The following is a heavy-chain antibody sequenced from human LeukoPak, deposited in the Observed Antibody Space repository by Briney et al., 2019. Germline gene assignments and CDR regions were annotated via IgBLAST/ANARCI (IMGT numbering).Heavy chain of an antibody. CDR2: IYPGDSDA. CDR3: ARRRDLYSGSYYPFDY. D-gene: IGHD1-26*01. Sequence: GASVKVSCKASGYSFADYYMHWVRQAPGQGLELMGIIYPGDSDARYSPSFQGQVTISSDKSISTAYLQWSSLKASDTAMYYCARRRDLYSGSYYPFDYWGQGTLVTVSS. V-gene: IGHV5-51*01. CDR1: GYSFADYY. J-gene: IGHJ4*02.